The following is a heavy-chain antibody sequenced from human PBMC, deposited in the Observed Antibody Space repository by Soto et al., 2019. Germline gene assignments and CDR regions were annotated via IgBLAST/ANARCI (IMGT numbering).Heavy chain of an antibody. CDR3: ARHERSPKSSGWFSFDY. V-gene: IGHV4-39*01. D-gene: IGHD6-19*01. Sequence: PSETLSLTCTASGGSISSSSYYWGWIRQPPGKGLEWIGSIYYSGSTYYNPSLKSRVTISVDTSKNQFSLKLSSVTAADTAVYYCARHERSPKSSGWFSFDYWGQGTLVTVSS. J-gene: IGHJ4*02. CDR2: IYYSGST. CDR1: GGSISSSSYY.